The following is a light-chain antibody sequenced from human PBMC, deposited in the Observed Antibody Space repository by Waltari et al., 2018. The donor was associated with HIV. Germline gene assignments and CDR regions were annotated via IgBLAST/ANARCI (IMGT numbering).Light chain of an antibody. CDR3: QQAASFPHT. V-gene: IGKV1-12*01. Sequence: DIQMTQSPSYMSALVGDSVSINCRANQSIDSFLAWYQQKPGEAPKLLIYSASRLENGVASRFFACGSGTDFTLTITGLQTEDFATYYCQQAASFPHTFGGGTKV. CDR2: SAS. J-gene: IGKJ4*01. CDR1: QSIDSF.